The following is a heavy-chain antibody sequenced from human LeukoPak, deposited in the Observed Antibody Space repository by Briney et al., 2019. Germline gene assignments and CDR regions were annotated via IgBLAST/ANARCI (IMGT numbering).Heavy chain of an antibody. Sequence: GGSLRLSCAASGFTFSSYGMHWVRQAPGKGLEWVAVISYDGSNKYYADSVKGRFTISRDNAKNSLYLQMNSLRAEDTAVYYCAKVVDTPMILYGAFDIWGQGTMVTVAS. CDR3: AKVVDTPMILYGAFDI. D-gene: IGHD5-18*01. CDR1: GFTFSSYG. V-gene: IGHV3-30*18. J-gene: IGHJ3*02. CDR2: ISYDGSNK.